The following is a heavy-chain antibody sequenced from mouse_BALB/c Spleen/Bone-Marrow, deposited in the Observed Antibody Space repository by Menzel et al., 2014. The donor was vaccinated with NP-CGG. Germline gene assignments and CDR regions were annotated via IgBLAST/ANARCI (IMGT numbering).Heavy chain of an antibody. J-gene: IGHJ3*01. CDR1: GYTFNSYY. CDR2: INPSNGGI. Sequence: QVQLQQSGAELVKPGASVKLSCKASGYTFNSYYMYWVKQRPGQGLEWIGEINPSNGGINFNEKFKSKATLTVDKSSSTAYMQLSSLASEDSAVYYCTREGAYWGQGTLVTVPA. CDR3: TREGAY. V-gene: IGHV1S81*02.